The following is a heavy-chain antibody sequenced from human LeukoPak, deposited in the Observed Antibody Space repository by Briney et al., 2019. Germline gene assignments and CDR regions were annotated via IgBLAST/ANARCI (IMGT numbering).Heavy chain of an antibody. CDR3: AREDYGFEYFQH. V-gene: IGHV4-39*07. D-gene: IGHD4-17*01. CDR2: IYYSGST. CDR1: GFAFGSYG. J-gene: IGHJ1*01. Sequence: GSLRLSCAASGFAFGSYGMSWIRQPPGKGLEWIGSIYYSGSTYYNPSLKSRVTISVDTSKNQFSLKLSSVTAADTAVYYCAREDYGFEYFQHWGQGTLVTVSS.